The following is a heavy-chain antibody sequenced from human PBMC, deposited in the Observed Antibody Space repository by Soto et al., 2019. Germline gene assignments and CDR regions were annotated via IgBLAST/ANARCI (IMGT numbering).Heavy chain of an antibody. D-gene: IGHD3-10*01. CDR1: GFTFSSYG. CDR2: IWYDGSNK. V-gene: IGHV3-33*01. Sequence: QVQLVESGGGVVQPGRSLRLSCAASGFTFSSYGMHWVRQAPGKGLEWVAVIWYDGSNKYYADSVKGRFTISRDNSKNTLYLQMNSLSAEDTAVYYCATYDELLSHWGQGTLVTVSS. J-gene: IGHJ4*02. CDR3: ATYDELLSH.